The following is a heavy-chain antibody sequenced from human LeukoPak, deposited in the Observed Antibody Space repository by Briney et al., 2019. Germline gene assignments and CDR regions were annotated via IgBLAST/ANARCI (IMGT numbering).Heavy chain of an antibody. CDR2: VNPNSGGI. J-gene: IGHJ4*02. CDR3: ARGAYYGSGSHFDY. CDR1: GYTSTAYY. Sequence: ASVKVSCKASGYTSTAYYIHWVRQAPGQGLEWMGWVNPNSGGIHYAQSFQGRVTMTRDTSISTAYMELSRLKSDDTALYFCARGAYYGSGSHFDYWGQGTLVTVSS. V-gene: IGHV1-2*02. D-gene: IGHD3-10*01.